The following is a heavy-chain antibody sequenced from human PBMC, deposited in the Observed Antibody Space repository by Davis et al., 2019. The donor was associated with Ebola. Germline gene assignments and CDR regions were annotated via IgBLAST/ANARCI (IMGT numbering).Heavy chain of an antibody. CDR1: GGSVSGFY. CDR2: IYYSGNT. Sequence: SETLSLTCTVSGGSVSGFYWSWIRQPPGKRLEWIGYIYYSGNTNYNPSLKSRVTISVDTSKNQFSLWLSSVTAADTAVYYCARTQWGYGVDIDYWGQGTLVTVSS. V-gene: IGHV4-59*02. D-gene: IGHD5-12*01. CDR3: ARTQWGYGVDIDY. J-gene: IGHJ4*02.